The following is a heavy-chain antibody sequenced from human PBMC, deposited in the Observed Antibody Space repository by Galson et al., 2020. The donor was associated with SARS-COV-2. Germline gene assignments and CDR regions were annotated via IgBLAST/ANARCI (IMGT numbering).Heavy chain of an antibody. CDR3: GSGELQLPLDY. D-gene: IGHD3-10*01. J-gene: IGHJ4*02. CDR1: GGIFSTHT. V-gene: IGHV1-69*02. Sequence: KISCKTSGGIFSTHTISWVRQAPGQGLEWMGRIVPILGITNYTLKFQGRLTISADKSTTTVYMELSSLRSDDTAVYYCGSGELQLPLDYWGQGTLVTVSS. CDR2: IVPILGIT.